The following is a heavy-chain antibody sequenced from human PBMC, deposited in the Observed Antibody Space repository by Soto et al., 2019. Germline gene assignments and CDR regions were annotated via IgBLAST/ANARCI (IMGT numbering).Heavy chain of an antibody. CDR2: ISGSGGST. Sequence: HPGGSLRLSCAASGFTFSSYAMSWVRQAPGKGLEWVSAISGSGGSTYYADSVKGRFTISRDNSKNTLYLQMNSLRAEDTAVYYCASYMVRGVPFGPQNKWGQGTLVTVSS. J-gene: IGHJ4*02. V-gene: IGHV3-23*01. CDR3: ASYMVRGVPFGPQNK. D-gene: IGHD3-10*01. CDR1: GFTFSSYA.